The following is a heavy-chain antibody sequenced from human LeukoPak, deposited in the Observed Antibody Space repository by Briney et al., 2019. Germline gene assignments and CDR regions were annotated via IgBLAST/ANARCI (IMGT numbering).Heavy chain of an antibody. J-gene: IGHJ4*02. V-gene: IGHV3-66*01. CDR1: GFTVSSYY. Sequence: GGSLRLSWAASGFTVSSYYMSLVRQPPGKGLEWVSVIYSGGSTYYADSVQGRFTISRDNSKNTLYLQMNSLRAADTAVYYCAREMWDSYGYVDYWGQGTRVTVSS. CDR2: IYSGGST. CDR3: AREMWDSYGYVDY. D-gene: IGHD5-18*01.